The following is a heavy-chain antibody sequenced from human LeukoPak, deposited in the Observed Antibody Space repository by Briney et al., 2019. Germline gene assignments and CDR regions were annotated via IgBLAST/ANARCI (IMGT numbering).Heavy chain of an antibody. CDR1: GFTFSSYS. J-gene: IGHJ6*03. CDR3: AGLYSGSWYEGYYYYYMDV. Sequence: KAGGSLRLSCAASGFTFSSYSMNWVRQAPGKGLEWVSSISSSSSYIYYADSVKGRFTISRDNAKNSLYLQMNSLRAEDTAVYYCAGLYSGSWYEGYYYYYMDVWGKGTTVTISS. D-gene: IGHD6-13*01. V-gene: IGHV3-21*01. CDR2: ISSSSSYI.